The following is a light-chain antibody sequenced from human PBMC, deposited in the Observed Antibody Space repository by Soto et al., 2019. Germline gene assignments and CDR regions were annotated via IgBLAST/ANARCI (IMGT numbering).Light chain of an antibody. CDR2: GAS. CDR1: QSVSSSY. CDR3: QQYGSSPGFT. V-gene: IGKV3-20*01. J-gene: IGKJ3*01. Sequence: EIVLTQSPGTLYLSPGERATLSCRASQSVSSSYLAWYQQKPGQAPRLLIYGASSRATGIPDRFSGSGSGTDFTLTISRLEPEDFAVYYCQQYGSSPGFTFGPGTKVDIK.